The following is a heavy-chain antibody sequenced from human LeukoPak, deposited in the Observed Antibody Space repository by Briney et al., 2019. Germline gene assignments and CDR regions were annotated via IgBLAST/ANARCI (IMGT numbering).Heavy chain of an antibody. CDR2: ISAYTGNT. Sequence: ASVKVSCKTSGYTFSSYATSWVRQAPGQGLEWMGWISAYTGNTNYAQNFQGRVTMTTDTSTNTAYMELRSLRLDDTALYYCARGEKDYSDYDYWGQGTLVTVSS. D-gene: IGHD3-22*01. V-gene: IGHV1-18*01. CDR1: GYTFSSYA. CDR3: ARGEKDYSDYDY. J-gene: IGHJ4*02.